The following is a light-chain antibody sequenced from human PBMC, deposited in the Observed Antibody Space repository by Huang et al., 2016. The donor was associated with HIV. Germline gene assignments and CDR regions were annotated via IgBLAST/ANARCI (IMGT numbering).Light chain of an antibody. J-gene: IGKJ4*01. Sequence: EIVCTKSPATLSLSPGERATRSCRASQIVSSYLARYQQKPGQAPRLLIYDASNRATGIPARFSGSGSGTDFTLTISSLEPEDFAGYYCQQRSNSFLTFGGGTKVEIK. CDR2: DAS. V-gene: IGKV3-11*01. CDR1: QIVSSY. CDR3: QQRSNSFLT.